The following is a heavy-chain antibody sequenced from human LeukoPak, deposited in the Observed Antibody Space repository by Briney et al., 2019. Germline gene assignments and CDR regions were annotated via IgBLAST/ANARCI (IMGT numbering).Heavy chain of an antibody. Sequence: SETLSLTCTVSGGSISSGSYYWSGIRQPAGKGLEWIGRIYTSGSTNYNPSLKSRVTISVDTSKNQFSLDLTSVTAADTAVYYCARRGYSGNEAYFAYWGQGTLVTVSS. J-gene: IGHJ4*02. D-gene: IGHD5-12*01. CDR1: GGSISSGSYY. CDR3: ARRGYSGNEAYFAY. V-gene: IGHV4-61*02. CDR2: IYTSGST.